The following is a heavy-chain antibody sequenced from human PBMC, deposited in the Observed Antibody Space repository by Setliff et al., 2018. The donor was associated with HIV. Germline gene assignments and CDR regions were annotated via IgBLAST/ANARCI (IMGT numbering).Heavy chain of an antibody. J-gene: IGHJ3*02. Sequence: PSETLSLTCIVSGDFISSGSYYWTWIRQPAGKGLEWIGHIYTSGSTNYNPSLKSRVTISKDTSKNQFSLRLSSVAAADTAMYYCARVGDYGAFDIWGQGTMVTV. V-gene: IGHV4-61*09. CDR3: ARVGDYGAFDI. CDR2: IYTSGST. D-gene: IGHD4-17*01. CDR1: GDFISSGSYY.